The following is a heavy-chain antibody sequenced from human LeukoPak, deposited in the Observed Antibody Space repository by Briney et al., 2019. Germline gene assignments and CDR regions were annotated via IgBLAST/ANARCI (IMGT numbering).Heavy chain of an antibody. D-gene: IGHD2-2*01. V-gene: IGHV3-33*01. Sequence: GRSLRLSCAASGFTFSSYGMHWVRQAPGKGLEWVAVIWYDGSNKYYADSVKGRFTISRDNSKNTLYLQMNSLRAEDTAVYYCARDKPHCSSTSCYYYYYGMDVWGQGTTVTVSS. J-gene: IGHJ6*02. CDR2: IWYDGSNK. CDR3: ARDKPHCSSTSCYYYYYGMDV. CDR1: GFTFSSYG.